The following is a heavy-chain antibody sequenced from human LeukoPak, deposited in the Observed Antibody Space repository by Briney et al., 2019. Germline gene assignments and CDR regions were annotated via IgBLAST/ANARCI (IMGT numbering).Heavy chain of an antibody. D-gene: IGHD6-6*01. CDR2: INPSGGST. CDR3: ARDPYSSSSP. Sequence: ASVKVSCKASGYTFTSYYMHWVRQAPGQGLEWMGIINPSGGSTSYAQKFQGRVTMTRDTSISTAYMELSRLRSDDTAVYYCARDPYSSSSPWDQGTLVTVSS. V-gene: IGHV1-46*01. J-gene: IGHJ5*02. CDR1: GYTFTSYY.